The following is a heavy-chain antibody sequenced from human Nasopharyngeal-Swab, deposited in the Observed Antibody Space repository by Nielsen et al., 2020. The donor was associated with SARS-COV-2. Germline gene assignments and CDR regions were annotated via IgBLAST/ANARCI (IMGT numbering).Heavy chain of an antibody. J-gene: IGHJ4*02. Sequence: ASVKVSCKASGYRFTSYSMNWVRQAPGQGLEWMGWINTNTADPTYAQGFTRRFVFSLDTSVTTAFLQTSGLKAEDTAVYYCARGGSGSYSPSDHWGQGTLVTVSS. CDR2: INTNTADP. V-gene: IGHV7-4-1*02. CDR1: GYRFTSYS. CDR3: ARGGSGSYSPSDH. D-gene: IGHD3-10*01.